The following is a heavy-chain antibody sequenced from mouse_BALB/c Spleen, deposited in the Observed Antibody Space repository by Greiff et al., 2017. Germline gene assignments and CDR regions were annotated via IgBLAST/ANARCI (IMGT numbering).Heavy chain of an antibody. V-gene: IGHV5-4*02. CDR1: GFTFSDYY. D-gene: IGHD2-14*01. J-gene: IGHJ2*01. Sequence: EVHLVESGGGLVKPGGSLKLSCAASGFTFSDYYMYWVRQTPEKRLEWVATISDGGSYTYYPDSVKGRFTISRDNAKNNLYLQMSSLKSEDTAMYYCARDLGYDLDYWGQGTTLTVSS. CDR2: ISDGGSYT. CDR3: ARDLGYDLDY.